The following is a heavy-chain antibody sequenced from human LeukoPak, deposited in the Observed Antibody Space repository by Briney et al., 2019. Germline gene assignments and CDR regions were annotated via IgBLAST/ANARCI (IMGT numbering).Heavy chain of an antibody. V-gene: IGHV1-2*04. CDR1: GYTFTGYY. CDR3: VKDYGDYVGMDV. Sequence: GASVKVSCKASGYTFTGYYMHWVRQAPGQGLEWMGWINPNSGGTNYAQKFQGWVTMTRDTSISTAYMELSRLRSDDTAVYYCVKDYGDYVGMDVWGQGTTVTVSS. J-gene: IGHJ6*02. CDR2: INPNSGGT. D-gene: IGHD4-17*01.